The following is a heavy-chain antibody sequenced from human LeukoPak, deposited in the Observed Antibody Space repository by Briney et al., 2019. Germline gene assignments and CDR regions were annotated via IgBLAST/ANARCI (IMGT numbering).Heavy chain of an antibody. D-gene: IGHD5-18*01. CDR1: GFTFSSYG. Sequence: PGGSLRLSCAASGFTFSSYGMHWVRQAPGKGLEWVAVISYDGSDEYHADSVKGRFTISRDNSKNTLYLQMNSLRAEDTAVYYCTRGHPNMDTDAFDIWGQGTMVTVSP. J-gene: IGHJ3*02. CDR2: ISYDGSDE. V-gene: IGHV3-30*03. CDR3: TRGHPNMDTDAFDI.